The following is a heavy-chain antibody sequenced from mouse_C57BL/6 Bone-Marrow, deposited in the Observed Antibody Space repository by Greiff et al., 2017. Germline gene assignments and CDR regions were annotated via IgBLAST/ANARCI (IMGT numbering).Heavy chain of an antibody. V-gene: IGHV1-26*01. CDR3: ARKDDYDQGDWDY. D-gene: IGHD2-4*01. CDR2: INPNNGGT. J-gene: IGHJ2*01. Sequence: EVQLQQSGPELVKPGASVKISCKASGYTFTDYYMNWVKQSHGKSLEWIGDINPNNGGTSYNQKFKGKATLTVDKSSSTAYMELRSLTSEDSAVYYCARKDDYDQGDWDYWGQGTTLTVSS. CDR1: GYTFTDYY.